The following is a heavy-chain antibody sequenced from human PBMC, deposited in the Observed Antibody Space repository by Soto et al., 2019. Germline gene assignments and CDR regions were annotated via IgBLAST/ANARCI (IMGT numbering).Heavy chain of an antibody. CDR2: IRSKAYGGTT. V-gene: IGHV3-49*04. CDR3: TRELGYCSGGSCAYFDY. J-gene: IGHJ4*02. Sequence: SLRLSCTASGFTFGDYAMSWVRQAPGKGLEWVGFIRSKAYGGTTEYAASVKGRFTISRDDSKSIAYLQMNSLKTEDTAVYYCTRELGYCSGGSCAYFDYWGQGTLVTVSS. CDR1: GFTFGDYA. D-gene: IGHD2-15*01.